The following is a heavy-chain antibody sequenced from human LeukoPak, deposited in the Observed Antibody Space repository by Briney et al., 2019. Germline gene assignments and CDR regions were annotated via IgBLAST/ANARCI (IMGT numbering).Heavy chain of an antibody. CDR3: ARARPVPEKAVEYFQH. V-gene: IGHV1-2*02. D-gene: IGHD2-2*01. J-gene: IGHJ1*01. Sequence: ASVKVSCKASGYTFTGYYMHWVRQAPGQGLEWMGWINPNSGGTNYAQKFQGRVTMTRDTSISTAYMELSRLRPDDTAVYYCARARPVPEKAVEYFQHWGQGTLVTVSS. CDR1: GYTFTGYY. CDR2: INPNSGGT.